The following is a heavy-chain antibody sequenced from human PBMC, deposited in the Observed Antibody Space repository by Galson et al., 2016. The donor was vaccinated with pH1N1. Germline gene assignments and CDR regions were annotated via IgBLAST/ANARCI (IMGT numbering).Heavy chain of an antibody. J-gene: IGHJ1*01. CDR2: VFQSGST. V-gene: IGHV4-38-2*02. D-gene: IGHD2-15*01. CDR1: GSSISSGYY. Sequence: ETLSLTCTVSGSSISSGYYWGWIRQPPGKGLEWIGSVFQSGSTYYNPSLKSRVTISLDTSKNQFSLKLNSVPAADPAVYYCATRMEGAALEYFQEWGQGTLVTVSS. CDR3: ATRMEGAALEYFQE.